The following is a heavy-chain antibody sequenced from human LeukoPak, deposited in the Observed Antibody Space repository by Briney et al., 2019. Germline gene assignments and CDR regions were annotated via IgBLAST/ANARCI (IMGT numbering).Heavy chain of an antibody. CDR3: ARQGCSGGSCYYFDY. V-gene: IGHV4-59*08. CDR1: GGSISSYY. Sequence: SETLSLTCTVSGGSISSYYRSWIRQPPGKGLEWIGYIYYSGSTNYNPSLKSRVTISVDTSKNQFSLKLSSVTAADTAVYYCARQGCSGGSCYYFDYWGQGTLVTVSS. J-gene: IGHJ4*02. D-gene: IGHD2-15*01. CDR2: IYYSGST.